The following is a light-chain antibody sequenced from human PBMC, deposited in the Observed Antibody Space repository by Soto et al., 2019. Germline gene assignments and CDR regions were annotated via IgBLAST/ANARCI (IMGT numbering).Light chain of an antibody. CDR3: QQRSSWLLT. CDR2: DAS. CDR1: QSVRSS. Sequence: EFVLTQSPATLSLSPGERATLCCRASQSVRSSLAWYQQKPGQAPRLLIYDASNRATGIPARFSGSGSGTDFTLTISSLEPEDFAVYYCQQRSSWLLTFGGGTKVEIK. J-gene: IGKJ4*01. V-gene: IGKV3-11*01.